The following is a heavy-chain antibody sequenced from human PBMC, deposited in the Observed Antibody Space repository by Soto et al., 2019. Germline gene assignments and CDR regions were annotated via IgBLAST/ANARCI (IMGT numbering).Heavy chain of an antibody. J-gene: IGHJ4*02. CDR2: INAGNGNT. D-gene: IGHD2-15*01. CDR3: ARVYCSGGSCYSVDY. CDR1: GYTFTSYA. V-gene: IGHV1-3*01. Sequence: ASVKVSCKASGYTFTSYAMHWVRQAPGQRLEWMGWINAGNGNTKYSQKFQGRVTITRDTSASTAYMELSSLRSEDTAVYYCARVYCSGGSCYSVDYWGQGTLVTVSS.